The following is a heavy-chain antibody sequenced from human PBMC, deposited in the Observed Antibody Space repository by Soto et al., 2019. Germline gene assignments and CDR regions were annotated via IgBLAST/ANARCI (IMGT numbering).Heavy chain of an antibody. CDR2: IYPGDSDT. Sequence: HGESLKISCKGSGYSFTSYWIGWVRQMPGKGLEWMGIIYPGDSDTRYSPSFQGQVTISADKSISTAYLQWSSLKASDTAMYYCARTSGSYYYYYYGMDVWGQGTTVTVSS. V-gene: IGHV5-51*01. D-gene: IGHD1-26*01. CDR1: GYSFTSYW. CDR3: ARTSGSYYYYYYGMDV. J-gene: IGHJ6*02.